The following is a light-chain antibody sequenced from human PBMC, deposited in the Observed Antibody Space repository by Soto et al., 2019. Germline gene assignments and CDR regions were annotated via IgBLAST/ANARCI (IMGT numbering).Light chain of an antibody. CDR3: HQYASSPHT. Sequence: NVLTQSPGTLSLSPGERATLSCRASQSVSASYLAWYQQKPGQAPRLLIYVASTRATGIPDRFSGSGSGTDFTLTISRLEPEDFAVYYCHQYASSPHTFGQGTKLEIK. V-gene: IGKV3-20*01. J-gene: IGKJ2*01. CDR1: QSVSASY. CDR2: VAS.